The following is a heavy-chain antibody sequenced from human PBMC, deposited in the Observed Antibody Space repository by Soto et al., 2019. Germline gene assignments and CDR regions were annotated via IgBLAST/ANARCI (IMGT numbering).Heavy chain of an antibody. D-gene: IGHD4-17*01. J-gene: IGHJ4*02. V-gene: IGHV3-33*01. CDR1: GFTFSSYG. CDR2: IWYDGSNK. Sequence: QVQLVESGGGVVQPGRSLRLSCAASGFTFSSYGMHWVRQAPGKGLEWVAVIWYDGSNKYYADSVKGRFTISRDNSKNTLYLQMNSLRAEDTAVYYCARDDGYGDYDIGFDYWGQGTLVTVSS. CDR3: ARDDGYGDYDIGFDY.